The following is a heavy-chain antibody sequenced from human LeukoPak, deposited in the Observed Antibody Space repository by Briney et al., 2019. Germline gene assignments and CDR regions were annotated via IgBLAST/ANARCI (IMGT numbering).Heavy chain of an antibody. CDR3: AKTSGSSSWYREDWFDP. CDR2: ISGSGGST. CDR1: GFTFSSYA. D-gene: IGHD6-13*01. Sequence: PGGSLRLSCAASGFTFSSYAMSWVRQAPGKGLEWVSAISGSGGSTYYADSVKGRFTISRDNSKNTLYLQMNSLRAEDTAVYYCAKTSGSSSWYREDWFDPWGQGTLVAVSS. V-gene: IGHV3-23*01. J-gene: IGHJ5*02.